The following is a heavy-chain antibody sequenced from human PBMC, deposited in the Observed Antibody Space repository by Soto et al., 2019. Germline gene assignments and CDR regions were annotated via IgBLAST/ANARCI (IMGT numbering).Heavy chain of an antibody. V-gene: IGHV3-15*01. Sequence: PGGSLRLSCAASGFTFSNAWMSWVRQAPGKGLEWVGRIKSKTDGGTTDYAAPVKGRFTISRDDSKNTLYLQMNSLRAEDTAVYYCAKIGVLMVYAFYDYWGQGTLVTVSS. CDR1: GFTFSNAW. J-gene: IGHJ4*02. D-gene: IGHD2-8*01. CDR3: AKIGVLMVYAFYDY. CDR2: IKSKTDGGTT.